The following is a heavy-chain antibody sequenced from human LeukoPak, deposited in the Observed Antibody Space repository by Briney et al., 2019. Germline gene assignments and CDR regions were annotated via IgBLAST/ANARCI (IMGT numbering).Heavy chain of an antibody. V-gene: IGHV4-39*01. CDR1: GGSVSSSGSY. D-gene: IGHD3-22*01. Sequence: SETLSLTCTVSGGSVSSSGSYWSWIRQPPGKGLEWFAYIYYSGSTYYNPSLKSRVTISVDTSKNQFSLKLSSVTAADTAVYYCARLLSGYYPYDAFDIWGQGTMVTVSS. CDR3: ARLLSGYYPYDAFDI. J-gene: IGHJ3*02. CDR2: IYYSGST.